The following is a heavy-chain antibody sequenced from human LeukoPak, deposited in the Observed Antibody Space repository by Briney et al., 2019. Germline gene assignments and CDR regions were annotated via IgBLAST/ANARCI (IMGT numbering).Heavy chain of an antibody. V-gene: IGHV3-23*01. J-gene: IGHJ4*02. CDR2: ISDGGGRT. CDR3: TKNQILDDTGSWYAY. D-gene: IGHD6-13*01. CDR1: GFTFRTYA. Sequence: GGSLRLSCGASGFTFRTYAMSWVRQAPGKGGEGVSGISDGGGRTFYAESVKGRFTVSRDNSKNTLYLRMNSLRAEDTAIYYCTKNQILDDTGSWYAYWGQGTLVTVSS.